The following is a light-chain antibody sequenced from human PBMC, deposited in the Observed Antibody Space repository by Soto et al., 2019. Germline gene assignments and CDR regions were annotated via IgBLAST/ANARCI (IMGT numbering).Light chain of an antibody. CDR1: QSVSSN. CDR3: QQYNNWPKT. Sequence: EIAMTQSPATLSMSPGERATLSCRASQSVSSNLAWYQQKPGQAPRLLIYGASTRATGIPARFSGSGSGTEFTLTISSLQSEDFAVYYCQQYNNWPKTFGQGTKV. CDR2: GAS. J-gene: IGKJ1*01. V-gene: IGKV3-15*01.